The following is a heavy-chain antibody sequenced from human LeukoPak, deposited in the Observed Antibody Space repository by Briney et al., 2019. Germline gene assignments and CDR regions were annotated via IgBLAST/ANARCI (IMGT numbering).Heavy chain of an antibody. D-gene: IGHD3-10*01. CDR3: ATSRNLFGELYNGVDV. V-gene: IGHV1-24*01. CDR2: FNYDISET. CDR1: GSPLEDLF. Sequence: ASVKVSCKVSGSPLEDLFIHWVRQGPGKGLEWMGGFNYDISETIYAQTFQGRVTMTEDTATDTAFMEMNSLRSGDTAIYYCATSRNLFGELYNGVDVWGQGTTVTVSS. J-gene: IGHJ6*02.